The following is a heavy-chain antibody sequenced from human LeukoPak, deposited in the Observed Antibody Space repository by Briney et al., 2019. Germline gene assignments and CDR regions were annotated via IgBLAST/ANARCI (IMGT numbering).Heavy chain of an antibody. D-gene: IGHD1-20*01. V-gene: IGHV4-38-2*02. J-gene: IGHJ4*02. CDR2: IYHDGRI. CDR1: GYSITNGYY. CDR3: ARDTSPGITGTY. Sequence: TSETLSLTCTVSGYSITNGYYWGWIRPPPGKGLEWIGSIYHDGRIDYNPSLKSRVTISRDTSNDQFSLKLSSVTAADTAMYYCARDTSPGITGTYWGQGTLVTVSS.